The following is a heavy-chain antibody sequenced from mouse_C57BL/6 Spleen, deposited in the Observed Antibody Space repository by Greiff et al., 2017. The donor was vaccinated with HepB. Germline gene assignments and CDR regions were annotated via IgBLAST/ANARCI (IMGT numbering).Heavy chain of an antibody. CDR3: ARRGGYYGSREYYFDY. CDR2: IYPRSGNT. CDR1: GYTFTSYG. V-gene: IGHV1-81*01. Sequence: QVQLKQSGAELARPGASVKLSCKASGYTFTSYGISWVKQRTGQGLEWIGEIYPRSGNTYYNEKFKGKATLTADKSSSTAYMELRSLTSEDSAVYFCARRGGYYGSREYYFDYWGQGTTLTVSS. D-gene: IGHD1-1*01. J-gene: IGHJ2*01.